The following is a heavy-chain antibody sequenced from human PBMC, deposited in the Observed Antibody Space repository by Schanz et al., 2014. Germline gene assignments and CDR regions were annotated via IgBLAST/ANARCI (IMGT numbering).Heavy chain of an antibody. J-gene: IGHJ4*02. CDR2: INTNTGNP. V-gene: IGHV7-4-1*02. Sequence: QVHLVQSGSELKKPGASVKVSCKASGYTFTSNALNWVRQAPGQGLEWMGWINTNTGNPTYAQGFTGRFVFSLDTSVSTAYLQISSLKAEDTAAYYCTTETIAMAGTFSIWGQGTLVTVSS. CDR1: GYTFTSNA. CDR3: TTETIAMAGTFSI. D-gene: IGHD6-19*01.